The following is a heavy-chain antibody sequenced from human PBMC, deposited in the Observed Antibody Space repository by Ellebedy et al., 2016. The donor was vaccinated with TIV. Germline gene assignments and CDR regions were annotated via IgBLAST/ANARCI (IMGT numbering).Heavy chain of an antibody. J-gene: IGHJ3*02. D-gene: IGHD4-17*01. V-gene: IGHV3-7*03. CDR1: GFSFTSYW. CDR3: ATDGSYGDYRSPANAFVM. CDR2: INQDGSVK. Sequence: GESLKIFCGASGFSFTSYWMSWIRQAPGKGLEWVSNINQDGSVKYYVDSVRGRFTISRDSAKATLYLEMNSLRAEDTAIYYCATDGSYGDYRSPANAFVMWGQGTLVTVSP.